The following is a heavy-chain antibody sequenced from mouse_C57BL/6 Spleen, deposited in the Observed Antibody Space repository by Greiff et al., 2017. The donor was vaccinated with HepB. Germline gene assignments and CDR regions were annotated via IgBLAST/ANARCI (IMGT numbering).Heavy chain of an antibody. CDR1: GYAFSSSW. CDR2: IYPGDGDT. Sequence: QVQLKQSGPELVKPGASVKISCKASGYAFSSSWMNWVKQRPGKGLEWIGRIYPGDGDTNYNGKFKGKATLTADKSSSTAYMQLSSLTSEDSAVYFCARERDYEEESYYFDYWGQGTTLTVSS. V-gene: IGHV1-82*01. J-gene: IGHJ2*01. D-gene: IGHD2-4*01. CDR3: ARERDYEEESYYFDY.